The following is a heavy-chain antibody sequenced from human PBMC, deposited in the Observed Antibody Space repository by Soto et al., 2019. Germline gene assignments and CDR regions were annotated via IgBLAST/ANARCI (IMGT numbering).Heavy chain of an antibody. V-gene: IGHV3-23*01. CDR1: GFTFSSYA. CDR2: FSGSGGST. J-gene: IGHJ4*02. Sequence: GGSLRLSCAASGFTFSSYAMSWVRQPPGKGLTLVLPFSGSGGSTYYSDSVKGRFTISRDNSKNTLYLQMNSLRAEDTAVYYCAKYLIREPYGSGSYPYFDYWGQGTLVTVSS. CDR3: AKYLIREPYGSGSYPYFDY. D-gene: IGHD3-10*01.